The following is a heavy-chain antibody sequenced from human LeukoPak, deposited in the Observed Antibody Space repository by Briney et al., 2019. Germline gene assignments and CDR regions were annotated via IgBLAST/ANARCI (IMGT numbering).Heavy chain of an antibody. CDR1: GFTFSSYA. Sequence: GRSLRLSCAASGFTFSSYAVHWVRQAPGKGLEWVAVISYDGSNKYYADSVKGRFTISRDNSKNTLYLQMNSLRAEDTAVYYCAREGGASGAFDIWGQGTMVTVSS. D-gene: IGHD1-26*01. CDR3: AREGGASGAFDI. CDR2: ISYDGSNK. V-gene: IGHV3-30-3*01. J-gene: IGHJ3*02.